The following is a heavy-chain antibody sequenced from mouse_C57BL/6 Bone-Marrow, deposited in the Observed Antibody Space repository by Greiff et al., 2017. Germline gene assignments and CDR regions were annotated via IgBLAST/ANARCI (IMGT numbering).Heavy chain of an antibody. Sequence: DVKLQESGAELVRPGASVKLSCTASGFNIKDDYMHWVKQRPEQGLEWIGWIDPENGDTEYASKFQGKATITADTSSNTAYLQLSSLTSEDTAVYYCTTPLMDYWGQGTSVTVSS. V-gene: IGHV14-4*01. CDR2: IDPENGDT. J-gene: IGHJ4*01. CDR1: GFNIKDDY. CDR3: TTPLMDY.